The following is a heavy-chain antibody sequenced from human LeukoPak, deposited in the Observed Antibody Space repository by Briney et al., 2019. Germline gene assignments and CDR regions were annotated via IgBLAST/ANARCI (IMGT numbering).Heavy chain of an antibody. J-gene: IGHJ6*03. V-gene: IGHV1-69*05. CDR3: ARGNLSDSSGYYYPYYYYYMDV. CDR2: IIPIFGTA. D-gene: IGHD3-22*01. CDR1: GGTFSSYA. Sequence: SVKVSCKASGGTFSSYAISWVRQAPGQGLEWMGRIIPIFGTANYARKFQGRVTITTDESTSTPYMELSSLRSEDTAVYYYARGNLSDSSGYYYPYYYYYMDVWGKGTTVTVSS.